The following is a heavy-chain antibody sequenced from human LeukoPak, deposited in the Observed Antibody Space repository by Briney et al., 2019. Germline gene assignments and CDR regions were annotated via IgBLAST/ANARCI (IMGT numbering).Heavy chain of an antibody. V-gene: IGHV1-18*01. CDR3: ASSYDDGTPDY. CDR2: ISAYNGNT. J-gene: IGHJ4*02. CDR1: GYTFTGYG. Sequence: ASVKVSCKASGYTFTGYGISWVRQAPGQGLEWMGWISAYNGNTNYAQKLQGRVTMTTDTSTSTAYMELRSLRSDDTAVYYCASSYDDGTPDYWGQGTLVTVSS. D-gene: IGHD5-12*01.